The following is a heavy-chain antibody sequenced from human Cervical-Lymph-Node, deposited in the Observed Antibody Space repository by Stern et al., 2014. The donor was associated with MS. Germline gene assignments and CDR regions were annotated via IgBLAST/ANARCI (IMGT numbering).Heavy chain of an antibody. J-gene: IGHJ4*02. CDR2: IYISGST. CDR1: GGSMNSRPYY. V-gene: IGHV4-61*02. CDR3: AREGETSDFFPFDY. D-gene: IGHD3/OR15-3a*01. Sequence: QVQLQESGPGLVKPSQTLSLTCTVSGGSMNSRPYYWNWLRQPAGKALEWIGRIYISGSTNYNPSLESRVTLSIDTSKNQLSLHMRSVTAADTAVYYCAREGETSDFFPFDYWGQGAQVIVSS.